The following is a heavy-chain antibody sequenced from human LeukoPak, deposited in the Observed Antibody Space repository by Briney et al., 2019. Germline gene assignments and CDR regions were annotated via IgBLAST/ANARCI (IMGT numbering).Heavy chain of an antibody. CDR3: ARDGVPAAIQDYYYYGMDV. D-gene: IGHD2-2*02. Sequence: GASVKVSCKASGYTFTSYAMNWVRQAPGQGLEWMGWINTNTGNPTYAQGFTGRFVFSLDTSVSTAYLQISSLKAEDTAVYYCARDGVPAAIQDYYYYGMDVWGQGTTVTVSS. CDR1: GYTFTSYA. V-gene: IGHV7-4-1*02. J-gene: IGHJ6*02. CDR2: INTNTGNP.